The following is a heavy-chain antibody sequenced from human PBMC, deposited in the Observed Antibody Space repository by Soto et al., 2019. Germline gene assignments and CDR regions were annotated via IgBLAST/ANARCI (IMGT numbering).Heavy chain of an antibody. D-gene: IGHD6-6*01. V-gene: IGHV4-30-2*01. CDR1: GGSITSGGYP. J-gene: IGHJ5*02. CDR3: VRARLVGLEFWFDP. CDR2: IYHSGIT. Sequence: QLQLQESGSGLVKPSQTLSLTCAVSGGSITSGGYPWSWIRQPPGKGLEWIGYIYHSGITYYNPSLKSRVTLSIDRSKNQFSLNLSSVTAADTSVYYCVRARLVGLEFWFDPWCQGTLVTVSS.